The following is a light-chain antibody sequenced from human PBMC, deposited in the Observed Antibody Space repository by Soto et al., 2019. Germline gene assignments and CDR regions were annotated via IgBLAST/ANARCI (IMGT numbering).Light chain of an antibody. J-gene: IGKJ1*01. CDR3: QQRSESRT. V-gene: IGKV3-11*01. Sequence: EIVLTQSPATLSLSPGERATLSCRASQSVSGFLAWFQQKPGQAPRLLIYDASKRATGIPARFSGSGFGTDYTLTISRLEPEDFAVYYCQQRSESRTFGQGTKVDIK. CDR2: DAS. CDR1: QSVSGF.